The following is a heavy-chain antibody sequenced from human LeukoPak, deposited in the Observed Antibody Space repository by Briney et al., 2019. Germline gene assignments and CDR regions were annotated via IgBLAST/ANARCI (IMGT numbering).Heavy chain of an antibody. J-gene: IGHJ4*02. V-gene: IGHV3-7*01. CDR1: GFTFSNYW. CDR2: IKQDGSEK. Sequence: GGSLRLSCAASGFTFSNYWMSWVRQAPGKGLEWVANIKQDGSEKYLVDSVKGRFTISRDNAKNSLDLQMNSLRAEDTAVYYCARGGRYYFDYWGQGTLVTVSS. CDR3: ARGGRYYFDY. D-gene: IGHD6-25*01.